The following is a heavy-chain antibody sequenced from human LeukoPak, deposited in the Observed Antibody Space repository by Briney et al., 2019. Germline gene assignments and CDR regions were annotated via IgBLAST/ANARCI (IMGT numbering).Heavy chain of an antibody. CDR3: ARDIWNDGYYGMDV. D-gene: IGHD1-1*01. CDR2: IYYSGGT. Sequence: SQTLSLTCTVSGGSISSGGYYWSWIRQHPGKGLEWIGYIYYSGGTYYNPSLKSRVTILVDTSKNQFSLKLSSVTAADTAVYYCARDIWNDGYYGMDVWGKGTTVTVSS. CDR1: GGSISSGGYY. J-gene: IGHJ6*04. V-gene: IGHV4-31*03.